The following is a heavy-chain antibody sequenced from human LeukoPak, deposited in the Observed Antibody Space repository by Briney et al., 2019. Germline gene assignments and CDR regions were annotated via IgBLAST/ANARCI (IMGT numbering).Heavy chain of an antibody. D-gene: IGHD5-18*01. J-gene: IGHJ4*02. CDR3: ARVSGYRYGGNDY. CDR2: INHSGST. CDR1: GGSFSGYY. V-gene: IGHV4-34*01. Sequence: SETLSLTCAVYGGSFSGYYWNWIRQPPGKGLEWIGEINHSGSTYYNPSLKSRVTISVSASKNQFSLKLNSVTAADTAVYSCARVSGYRYGGNDYWGQGTLVTVSS.